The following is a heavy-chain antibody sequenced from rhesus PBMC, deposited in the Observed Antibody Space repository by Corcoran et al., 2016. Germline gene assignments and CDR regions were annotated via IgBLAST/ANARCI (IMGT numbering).Heavy chain of an antibody. CDR2: ISGGSGST. V-gene: IGHV4-92*01. J-gene: IGHJ4*01. CDR1: GGSISSSNW. Sequence: QVQLQESGPGLVKPSETLSLTCAFSGGSISSSNWWSWIRLSPGKGLEWIGNISGGSGSTSYKPSLKSRVTISTDTSKNQCSLKLSSVTAADTAVYYCARRLATVTLSYFDYWGQGVLVTVSS. D-gene: IGHD5-36*02. CDR3: ARRLATVTLSYFDY.